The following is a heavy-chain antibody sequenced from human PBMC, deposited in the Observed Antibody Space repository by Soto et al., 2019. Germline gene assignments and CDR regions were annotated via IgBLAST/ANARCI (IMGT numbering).Heavy chain of an antibody. CDR2: IYNDGTYS. D-gene: IGHD3-10*01. V-gene: IGHV3-74*01. CDR1: GFIFKMYW. CDR3: TRGPRPISTGTGAY. Sequence: GGSLRLSCAASGFIFKMYWMHWVRQSPGKGLVWISRIYNDGTYSDYADSVRGRFTISRDNVNDTRYLQMNNLRAEDSGLYYCTRGPRPISTGTGAYWGQGTQVTVSS. J-gene: IGHJ4*02.